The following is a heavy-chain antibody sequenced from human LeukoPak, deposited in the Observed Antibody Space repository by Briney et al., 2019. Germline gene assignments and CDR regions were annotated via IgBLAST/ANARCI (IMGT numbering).Heavy chain of an antibody. CDR2: INAYNGNK. CDR3: AGISNTSGLPDY. V-gene: IGHV1-18*01. Sequence: ASVNVSRKASGYTFTSYGISWVRQAPGQGLEWMGWINAYNGNKNYAHKLQGRVTMTTDTPTNTAYMELRSMRSDDTAVYYCAGISNTSGLPDYWGQGTLVTVSS. D-gene: IGHD5-12*01. CDR1: GYTFTSYG. J-gene: IGHJ4*02.